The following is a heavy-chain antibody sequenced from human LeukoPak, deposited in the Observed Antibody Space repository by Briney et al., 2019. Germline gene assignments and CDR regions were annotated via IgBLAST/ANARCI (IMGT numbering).Heavy chain of an antibody. D-gene: IGHD3-3*01. CDR3: AKLQPLYDFWSGYPYYFDY. V-gene: IGHV3-30*02. CDR2: IRYVGSNK. J-gene: IGHJ4*02. CDR1: GFTFSSYG. Sequence: PGGSLRLSCAASGFTFSSYGMHWVRQAPGKGLEWVAFIRYVGSNKYYADSVKGRFTISRDNSKNTLYLQMNSLRAEDTAVYYCAKLQPLYDFWSGYPYYFDYWGQGTLVTVSS.